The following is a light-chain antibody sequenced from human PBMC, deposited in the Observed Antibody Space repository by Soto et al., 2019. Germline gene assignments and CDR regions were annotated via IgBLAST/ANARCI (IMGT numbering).Light chain of an antibody. CDR3: QQRSNWHLT. CDR2: DAS. V-gene: IGKV3-11*01. CDR1: QSVSSY. Sequence: ESVLTQSPATLSLSPGERATLSCRASQSVSSYLAWYQQKPGQAPRLLIYDASNRATGIPARFSGSGSGTDFTLTISSLEPEDFAVYYCQQRSNWHLTFGQGTRMEIK. J-gene: IGKJ5*01.